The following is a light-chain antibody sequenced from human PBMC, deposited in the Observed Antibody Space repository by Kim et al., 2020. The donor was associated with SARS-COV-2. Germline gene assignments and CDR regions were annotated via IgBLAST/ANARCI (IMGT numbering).Light chain of an antibody. CDR2: VKSDGGH. CDR1: SGHSNYA. V-gene: IGLV4-69*01. Sequence: QPVLTQSPSSSASLGASVKLTCTLTSGHSNYAIAWHQQRPGKGPRYLMKVKSDGGHTRGDDVPDRFSASSSGADRYLTISNLRSDDEADYYCQTWGTGVVFGGGTQLTVL. CDR3: QTWGTGVV. J-gene: IGLJ3*02.